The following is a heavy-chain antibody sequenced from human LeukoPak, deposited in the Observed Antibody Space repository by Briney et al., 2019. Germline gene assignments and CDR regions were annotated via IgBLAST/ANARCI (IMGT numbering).Heavy chain of an antibody. Sequence: GGSLRLSCAASGFTFSSHPMNWVRQAPGEGLEWVAVIANDGRFTHYADSVKGRFTISRDNSKSTLEMQMNSLRAEDTALYYCVKEANGFDMGGLGTMVTVSS. CDR1: GFTFSSHP. V-gene: IGHV3-30*04. J-gene: IGHJ3*02. CDR3: VKEANGFDM. CDR2: IANDGRFT. D-gene: IGHD2-8*01.